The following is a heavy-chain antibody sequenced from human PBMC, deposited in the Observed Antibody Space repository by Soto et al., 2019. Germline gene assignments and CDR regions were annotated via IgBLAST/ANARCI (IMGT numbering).Heavy chain of an antibody. V-gene: IGHV4-30-2*01. CDR2: IYYSGTT. CDR1: NGSVSSGTYS. D-gene: IGHD3-3*01. J-gene: IGHJ6*02. CDR3: ARVWRYTIFGVADHPYGMDV. Sequence: PSETLSLTCTVSNGSVSSGTYSWGWVRQPPGKGLEWIGYIYYSGTTYYTPSLKSRLTMSMDRANDHFSLNLTSVTAADTAVYYCARVWRYTIFGVADHPYGMDVWGQGTTVTVSS.